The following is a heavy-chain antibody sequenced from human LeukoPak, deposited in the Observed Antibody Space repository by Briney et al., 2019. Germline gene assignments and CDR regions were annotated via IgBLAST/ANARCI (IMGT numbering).Heavy chain of an antibody. CDR1: GFNIDDYY. Sequence: GGSLRLSCAASGFNIDDYYMSWIRQAPGKGLEWVSHISLSGGTIHYADSVKGRFTISRDNAKNSLYLQMNSLRAEDTAVYYCARIVGATEDYWGQGTLVTVSS. CDR2: ISLSGGTI. D-gene: IGHD1-26*01. CDR3: ARIVGATEDY. J-gene: IGHJ4*02. V-gene: IGHV3-11*04.